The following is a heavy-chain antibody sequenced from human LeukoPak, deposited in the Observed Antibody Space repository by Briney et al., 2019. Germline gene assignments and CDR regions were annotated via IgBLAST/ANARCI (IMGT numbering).Heavy chain of an antibody. D-gene: IGHD1-26*01. CDR3: ARRYSGNYLDY. CDR2: ISSTSNTI. CDR1: GFTFSSYS. V-gene: IGHV3-48*02. Sequence: GGSLRLPCAASGFTFSSYSMNWVRQAPGKGLEWVSYISSTSNTIYYADSVKGRFTISRDNAKNSVYLQMNSLRDEDTAVYYCARRYSGNYLDYWGQGTLVTVSS. J-gene: IGHJ4*01.